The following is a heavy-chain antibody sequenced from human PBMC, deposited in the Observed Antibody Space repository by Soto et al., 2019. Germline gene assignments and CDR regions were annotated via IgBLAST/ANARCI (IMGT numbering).Heavy chain of an antibody. CDR3: AREPIGSFRRRAYGMDV. D-gene: IGHD6-13*01. J-gene: IGHJ6*02. CDR1: GYTFTSYY. V-gene: IGHV1-46*01. Sequence: ASVKVSCKASGYTFTSYYMHWVRQAPGQGLEWMGIINPSGGSTSYAQKFQGRVTMTRDTSTSTVYMELSSLRSEDTAVYYCAREPIGSFRRRAYGMDVWGQGNTVTVSS. CDR2: INPSGGST.